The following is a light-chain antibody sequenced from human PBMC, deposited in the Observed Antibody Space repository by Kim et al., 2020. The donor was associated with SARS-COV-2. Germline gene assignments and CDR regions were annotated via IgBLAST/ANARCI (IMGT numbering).Light chain of an antibody. CDR1: RGVTSNY. J-gene: IGKJ2*01. CDR3: QQYYRSPYT. Sequence: LAPGEKATLSCRASRGVTSNYLAWYQQKPGQAPRLLIYIASSRATGIPDRFSGSGSGTEFTLTISRLEPEDFAVYYCQQYYRSPYTFGQGTKLEIK. CDR2: IAS. V-gene: IGKV3-20*01.